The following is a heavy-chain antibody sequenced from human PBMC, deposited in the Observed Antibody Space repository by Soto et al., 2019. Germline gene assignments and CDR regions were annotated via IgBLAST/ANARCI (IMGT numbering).Heavy chain of an antibody. CDR2: ISSSSSTI. J-gene: IGHJ4*02. CDR1: GFTFSSYS. D-gene: IGHD6-13*01. CDR3: ARDGGSSSRYRAVANDY. V-gene: IGHV3-48*02. Sequence: EVQLVESGGGLVQPGGSLRLSCAASGFTFSSYSMNWVRQAPGKGLEWVSYISSSSSTIYYADSVKGRFTISRDNAKNSLYRQMNSLRDEDTAVYYCARDGGSSSRYRAVANDYWGQGTLVTVSS.